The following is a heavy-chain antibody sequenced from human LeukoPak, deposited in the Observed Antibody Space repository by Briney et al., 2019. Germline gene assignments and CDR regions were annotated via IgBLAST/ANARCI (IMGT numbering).Heavy chain of an antibody. D-gene: IGHD3-10*01. Sequence: GSSLRLSCEASGFTFSSYDMHWVRQAPGQGLEWVGVIRYDGSSKYYADCVKGRFTISRDNSKNTLYLQMNSLRAEDTAVYYCARGLEGVRGVIITTAFDIWGQGTMVTVSS. CDR1: GFTFSSYD. CDR2: IRYDGSSK. V-gene: IGHV3-33*01. J-gene: IGHJ3*02. CDR3: ARGLEGVRGVIITTAFDI.